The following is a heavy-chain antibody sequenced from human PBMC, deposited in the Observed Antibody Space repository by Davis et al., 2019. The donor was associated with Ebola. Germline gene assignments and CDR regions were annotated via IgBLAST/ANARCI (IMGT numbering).Heavy chain of an antibody. V-gene: IGHV1-18*04. CDR1: GYTFTSYG. J-gene: IGHJ4*02. Sequence: AASVKVSCKASGYTFTSYGISWVRQAPGQGLEWMGWISAYNGNTNYAQKLQGRVTMTTDTSTSTAYMEVGSLKSDDTAVYYCARAIWGSGADYWGQGTLVTVSS. CDR3: ARAIWGSGADY. CDR2: ISAYNGNT. D-gene: IGHD3-16*01.